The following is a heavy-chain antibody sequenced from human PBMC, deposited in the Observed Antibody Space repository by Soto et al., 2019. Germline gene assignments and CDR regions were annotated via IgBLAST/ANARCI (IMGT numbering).Heavy chain of an antibody. CDR2: IWYDGSNK. D-gene: IGHD3-9*01. J-gene: IGHJ4*02. Sequence: GGSLRLSCAASGFTFSSYGMHWVRQAPGKGLEWVAVIWYDGSNKYYADPVKGRFTISRDNSKNTLYLQMNSLRAEDTAVYYCARAGERLVISPFDYWGQGTLVTVSS. CDR1: GFTFSSYG. CDR3: ARAGERLVISPFDY. V-gene: IGHV3-33*01.